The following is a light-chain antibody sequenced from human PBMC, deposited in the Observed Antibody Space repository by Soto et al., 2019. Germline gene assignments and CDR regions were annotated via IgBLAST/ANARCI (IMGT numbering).Light chain of an antibody. CDR1: SSDVGGYNY. J-gene: IGLJ2*01. Sequence: QSVLTQPRSVSGSPGQSVTISCTGTSSDVGGYNYVSWYQQHPGKAPKLMIYDVSKRPSGVPDRFSGSKSGNTASLTISGLQAEDEADYYGCSYAGSYLVVFGGGTKLTVL. V-gene: IGLV2-11*01. CDR3: CSYAGSYLVV. CDR2: DVS.